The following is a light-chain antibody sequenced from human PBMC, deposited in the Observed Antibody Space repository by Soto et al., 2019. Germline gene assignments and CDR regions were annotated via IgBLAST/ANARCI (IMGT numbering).Light chain of an antibody. Sequence: QSALTQPASVSGSPGQSITISCTGTSSDVGGYNYVSWYQQHPGKAPKLMIYEVSNRPSGVSNRFSGSKSGNTASLTISGLLAEDEADYYCSSYTSSSTPWVFGPGTKVIVL. CDR1: SSDVGGYNY. J-gene: IGLJ1*01. CDR3: SSYTSSSTPWV. V-gene: IGLV2-14*01. CDR2: EVS.